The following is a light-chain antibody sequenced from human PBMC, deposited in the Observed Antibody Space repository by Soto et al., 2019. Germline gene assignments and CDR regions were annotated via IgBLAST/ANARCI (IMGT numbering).Light chain of an antibody. CDR3: QQLLSYPIT. CDR1: QGISSY. Sequence: PSFLSPSVGGRVTITCVASQGISSYLAWYQQKPGKAPKLLIYAASTLQSGVPLRFSGSGSGTSFTLTISSLQPEDFATYYCQQLLSYPITFGQGTRLEI. V-gene: IGKV1-9*01. J-gene: IGKJ5*01. CDR2: AAS.